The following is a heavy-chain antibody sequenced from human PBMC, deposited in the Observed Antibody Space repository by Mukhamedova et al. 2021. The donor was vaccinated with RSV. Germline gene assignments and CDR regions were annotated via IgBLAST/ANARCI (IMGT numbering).Heavy chain of an antibody. D-gene: IGHD3-3*01. CDR2: ISFDETNK. Sequence: GFTFRNYAMHWVRQAPGKGLEWVAVISFDETNKYYADSVKGRFTISRDNSKNTGYLQMNSLRREDTAVYFCARSDTIFGFWGLDV. CDR1: GFTFRNYA. CDR3: ARSDTIFGFWGLDV. V-gene: IGHV3-30*01. J-gene: IGHJ6*01.